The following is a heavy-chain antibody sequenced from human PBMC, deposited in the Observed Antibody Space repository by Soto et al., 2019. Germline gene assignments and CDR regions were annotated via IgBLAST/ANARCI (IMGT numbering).Heavy chain of an antibody. CDR2: ISGSGGST. CDR1: GFTFGIYA. J-gene: IGHJ4*02. CDR3: PKYWVAAAPRIYYFDY. Sequence: PGGSLRLACAASGFTFGIYAMSWVRQAPGKGLEWVSAISGSGGSTYYADSVKGRFTICRDNSKNTLYLQMNSLRAEDTDVYYCPKYWVAAAPRIYYFDYWGQGTLVTVSS. V-gene: IGHV3-23*01. D-gene: IGHD6-13*01.